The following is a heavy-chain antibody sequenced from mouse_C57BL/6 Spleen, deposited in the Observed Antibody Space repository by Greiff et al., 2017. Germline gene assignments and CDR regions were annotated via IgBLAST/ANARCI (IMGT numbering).Heavy chain of an antibody. CDR3: AREWDGYFDV. CDR2: INPNNGGT. J-gene: IGHJ1*03. Sequence: VQLQQSGPELVKPGASVKISCKASGYTFTDYYMNWVKQSHGKSLEWIGDINPNNGGTSYNQKFKGKATLTVDKASSTAYMELSSLTSEDSAVYYCAREWDGYFDVWGTGTTVTVSS. V-gene: IGHV1-26*01. CDR1: GYTFTDYY. D-gene: IGHD4-1*01.